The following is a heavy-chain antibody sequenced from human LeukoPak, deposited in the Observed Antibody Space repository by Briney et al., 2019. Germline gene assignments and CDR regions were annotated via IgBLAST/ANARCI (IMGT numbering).Heavy chain of an antibody. CDR3: ARVLRYCSGGNCYSGGLGYMDV. V-gene: IGHV3-48*04. D-gene: IGHD2-15*01. CDR2: ISRSGSTK. Sequence: QTGGSLRLSCAASGFTFSSYWMNWVRQAPGKGLEWVSSISRSGSTKYYADSVKGRFTISRDNAKNSLFLQMNSLRAEDTAVYYCARVLRYCSGGNCYSGGLGYMDVWGKGTTVTISS. J-gene: IGHJ6*03. CDR1: GFTFSSYW.